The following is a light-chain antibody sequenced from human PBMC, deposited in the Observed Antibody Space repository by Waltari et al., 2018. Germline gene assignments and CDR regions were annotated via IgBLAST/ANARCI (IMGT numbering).Light chain of an antibody. J-gene: IGKJ2*01. Sequence: IQLTQSPSSLSASLGDRVTITCRASQNIDIYLNWYQQRPGKAPNVLISVASNLRRGVPSRFSVSGSGTVFTLTINNLQPEDFATYYCQQSYSIATFGQGTKLEMK. CDR1: QNIDIY. V-gene: IGKV1-39*01. CDR2: VAS. CDR3: QQSYSIAT.